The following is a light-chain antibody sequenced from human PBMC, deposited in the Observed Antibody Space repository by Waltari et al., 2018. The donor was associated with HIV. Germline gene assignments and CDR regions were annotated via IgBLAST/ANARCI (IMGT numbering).Light chain of an antibody. Sequence: SDELTQPPSLSVSPGQPARITCSGYMLPKQHVYWYPKKPGQPPPCLIYKGGERRTGVLERFSGSRSWRIATLTINGGQGEDEADDYCQSAETTGTYRLFGGGTKLTVL. J-gene: IGLJ2*01. CDR3: QSAETTGTYRL. CDR2: KGG. V-gene: IGLV3-25*03. CDR1: MLPKQH.